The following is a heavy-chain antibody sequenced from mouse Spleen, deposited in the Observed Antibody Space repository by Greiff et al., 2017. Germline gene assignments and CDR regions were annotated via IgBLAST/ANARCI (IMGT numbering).Heavy chain of an antibody. Sequence: EVQLQESGGGLVKLGGSLKLSCAASGFTFSSYAMSWVRQTPEKRLEWVATISSGGGNTYYPDSVKGRFTISRDNAKNTLYLQMSSLKSEDTAMYYCASSFFDYWGQGTTLTVSS. CDR2: ISSGGGNT. J-gene: IGHJ2*01. CDR1: GFTFSSYA. V-gene: IGHV5-9-3*01. CDR3: ASSFFDY.